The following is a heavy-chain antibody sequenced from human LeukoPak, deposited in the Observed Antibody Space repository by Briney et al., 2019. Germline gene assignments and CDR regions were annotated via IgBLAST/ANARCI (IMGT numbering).Heavy chain of an antibody. CDR2: ISGSGGST. J-gene: IGHJ4*02. CDR3: AKDREYTMVRGVRFGY. V-gene: IGHV3-23*01. CDR1: GFTFSSYA. Sequence: GGSLRLSCVASGFTFSSYAMSWVRQAPGKGLEWVSAISGSGGSTYYADSVKGRFTISRDNSKNTLYLQMNSLRAEDTAVYYCAKDREYTMVRGVRFGYWGQGTLVTVSS. D-gene: IGHD3-10*01.